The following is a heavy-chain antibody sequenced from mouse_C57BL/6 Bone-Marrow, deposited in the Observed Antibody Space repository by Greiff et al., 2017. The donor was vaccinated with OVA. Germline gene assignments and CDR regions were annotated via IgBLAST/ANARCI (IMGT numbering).Heavy chain of an antibody. J-gene: IGHJ3*01. CDR3: ARPFFAY. Sequence: DVMLVESGGGLVKPGGSLKLSCAASGFTFSSYTMSWVRQTPEKRLEWVATISGGGGNTYYPDSVKGRFTISRDNAKNTLYLQMSSLRSEDTALYYCARPFFAYWGQGTLVTVSA. CDR2: ISGGGGNT. CDR1: GFTFSSYT. V-gene: IGHV5-9*01.